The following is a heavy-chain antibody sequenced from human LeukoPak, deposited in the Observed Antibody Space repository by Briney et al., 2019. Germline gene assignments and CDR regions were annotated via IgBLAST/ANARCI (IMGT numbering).Heavy chain of an antibody. CDR1: GFTFSSYG. V-gene: IGHV3-30*02. J-gene: IGHJ4*02. CDR2: IRYDGSNK. CDR3: AKDGLYCSGGSCRPHYFDY. Sequence: GGSLRLSCAASGFTFSSYGMHWVRQAPGKGLEWVAFIRYDGSNKYYADSVKGRFTISRDNSKNTLYLQMNSLRAEDTAVYYCAKDGLYCSGGSCRPHYFDYWGQGTLVTVSS. D-gene: IGHD2-15*01.